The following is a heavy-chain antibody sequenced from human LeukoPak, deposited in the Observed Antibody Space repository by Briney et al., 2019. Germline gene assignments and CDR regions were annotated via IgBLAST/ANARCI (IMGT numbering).Heavy chain of an antibody. CDR1: GYTFTSYY. D-gene: IGHD3-3*01. J-gene: IGHJ5*02. CDR3: AREGTYYDFWSGYYPNWFDP. V-gene: IGHV1-46*01. CDR2: INPSGGST. Sequence: ASVKVSCKASGYTFTSYYMHWVRQAPGQGLEWMGIINPSGGSTSYAQKFQGKVTMTRDMSTSTVYMELSSLRSEDTAVYYCAREGTYYDFWSGYYPNWFDPWGQGTLVTVSS.